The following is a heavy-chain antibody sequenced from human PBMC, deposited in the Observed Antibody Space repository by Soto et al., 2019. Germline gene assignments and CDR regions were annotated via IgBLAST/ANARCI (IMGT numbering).Heavy chain of an antibody. CDR1: GFTFSSYW. Sequence: GGSLRLSCAASGFTFSSYWMSCVRQAPGKGLEWVANIKQDGSEKYYVDSVKGRFTISRDNAKNSLYLQMNSLRAEDTAVYYCARRKRWLHNSDAFDIWGQGTMVTVSS. D-gene: IGHD5-12*01. CDR3: ARRKRWLHNSDAFDI. V-gene: IGHV3-7*03. CDR2: IKQDGSEK. J-gene: IGHJ3*02.